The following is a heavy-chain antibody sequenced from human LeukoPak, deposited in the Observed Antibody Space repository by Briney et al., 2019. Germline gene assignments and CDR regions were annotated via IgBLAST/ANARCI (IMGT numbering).Heavy chain of an antibody. J-gene: IGHJ5*02. Sequence: GASATVSCKASGGTFSIYAISWVRQAPGQGLEWMGRIIPIFGTANYAQKFQGRVTITADKSTSTAYMELSSLRSEDTAVYYCARGGDYYDSSGYNWFDPWGQGTLVTVSS. D-gene: IGHD3-22*01. CDR3: ARGGDYYDSSGYNWFDP. CDR1: GGTFSIYA. V-gene: IGHV1-69*06. CDR2: IIPIFGTA.